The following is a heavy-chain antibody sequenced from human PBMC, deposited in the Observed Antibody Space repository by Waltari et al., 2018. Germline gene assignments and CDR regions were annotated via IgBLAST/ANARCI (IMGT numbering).Heavy chain of an antibody. J-gene: IGHJ3*02. D-gene: IGHD6-13*01. V-gene: IGHV4-34*01. Sequence: QVQLQQWGAGLLKPSETLSLTCAVYGGSFSGYSWSWIRQPPGKGLEWIGDINQLGSTNDNPSLKSRVPISVDQSKTQFSLRLSSVTAADTAVYYCASYPRRKFIAAAGTRGSVAFDIWGQGTMVTVSS. CDR1: GGSFSGYS. CDR2: INQLGST. CDR3: ASYPRRKFIAAAGTRGSVAFDI.